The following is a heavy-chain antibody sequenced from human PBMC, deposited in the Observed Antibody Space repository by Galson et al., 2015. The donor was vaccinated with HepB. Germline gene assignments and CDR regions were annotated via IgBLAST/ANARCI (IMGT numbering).Heavy chain of an antibody. J-gene: IGHJ3*02. CDR1: GYSFTSYW. V-gene: IGHV5-51*01. CDR3: ARQIGVYCSGGSCWGAFDI. CDR2: IYPGDSDT. D-gene: IGHD2-15*01. Sequence: QSGAEVKKPGESLKISCKGSGYSFTSYWIGWVRQMPGKGLEWMGIIYPGDSDTRYSPSFQGQVTISADKSISTAYLQWSSLKASDTAMYYCARQIGVYCSGGSCWGAFDIWGQGTMVTVSS.